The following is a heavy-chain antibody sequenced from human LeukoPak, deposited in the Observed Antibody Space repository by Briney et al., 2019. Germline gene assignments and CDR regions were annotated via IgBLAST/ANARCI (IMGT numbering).Heavy chain of an antibody. V-gene: IGHV4-34*01. J-gene: IGHJ5*02. D-gene: IGHD2-15*01. CDR2: INHSGST. CDR1: GGSFSGYY. CDR3: ARVDIVVVVAATRFSNWFDP. Sequence: PSETLSLTCAVYGGSFSGYYWSWIRQPPGKGLEWIGEINHSGSTNYNPSLKSRVTISVDTSKNQFSLKLSSVTAADTAVYYCARVDIVVVVAATRFSNWFDPWGQGTLVTVSS.